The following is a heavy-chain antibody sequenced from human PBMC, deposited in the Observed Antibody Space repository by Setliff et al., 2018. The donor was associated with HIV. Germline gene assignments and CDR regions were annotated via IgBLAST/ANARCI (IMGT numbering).Heavy chain of an antibody. CDR1: GDSISSGDYY. V-gene: IGHV4-30-4*08. CDR2: IYYSGST. J-gene: IGHJ4*02. Sequence: SETLSLTCTVSGDSISSGDYYWSWIRQPPGKGLAWIGNIYYSGSTYYNPSLKSRVTISVDMSKNRFSLRLTSVTAADTAVYYSARTKADGYNGVFDSWGQGTLVTVSS. D-gene: IGHD5-12*01. CDR3: ARTKADGYNGVFDS.